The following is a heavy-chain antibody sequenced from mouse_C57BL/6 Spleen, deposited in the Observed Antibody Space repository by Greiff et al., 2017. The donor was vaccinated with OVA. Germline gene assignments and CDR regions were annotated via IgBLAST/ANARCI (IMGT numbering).Heavy chain of an antibody. V-gene: IGHV5-4*01. Sequence: EVHLVESGGGLVKPGGSLKLSCAASGFTFSSYAMSWVRQTPEKRLEWVATISDGGSYTYYPDNVKGRFTISRDNAKNNLYLQMSHLKSEDTAMYYCAREGGGSSYNFDYWGQGTTLTVSS. J-gene: IGHJ2*01. CDR2: ISDGGSYT. CDR1: GFTFSSYA. D-gene: IGHD1-1*01. CDR3: AREGGGSSYNFDY.